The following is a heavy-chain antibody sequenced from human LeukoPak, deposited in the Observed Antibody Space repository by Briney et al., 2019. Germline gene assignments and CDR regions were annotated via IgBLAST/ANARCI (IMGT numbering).Heavy chain of an antibody. V-gene: IGHV3-21*05. J-gene: IGHJ4*02. CDR2: ISSSSSDT. CDR1: GFTFSSYS. D-gene: IGHD1-14*01. CDR3: ASAPEPFDY. Sequence: GGSLRLSCAVSGFTFSSYSMNWVRQAPGKGLEWVSYISSSSSDTNYADSVKGRFTISRDNAENSLYLQMNSLRAEDTAVYYCASAPEPFDYWGQGTLVTVSS.